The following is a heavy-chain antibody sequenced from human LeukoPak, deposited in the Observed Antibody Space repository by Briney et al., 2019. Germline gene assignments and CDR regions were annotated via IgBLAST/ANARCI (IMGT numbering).Heavy chain of an antibody. CDR2: INPSGGST. J-gene: IGHJ4*02. V-gene: IGHV1-46*01. Sequence: SVTVSFKASGYTFTSYYMHGVRQAPGQGREWMGIINPSGGSTSYAQKFQGRVTMTRDTSTSTVYMELSSLRSEDTAVYYCAREPPGGAFDYWGQGTLVTVSS. D-gene: IGHD1-26*01. CDR3: AREPPGGAFDY. CDR1: GYTFTSYY.